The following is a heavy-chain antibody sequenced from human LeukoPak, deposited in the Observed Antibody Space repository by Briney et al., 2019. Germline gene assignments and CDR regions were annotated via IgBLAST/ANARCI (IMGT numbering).Heavy chain of an antibody. CDR3: ERSSSGYYPPYYFDY. CDR2: IYYSGST. CDR1: GCSISSYY. D-gene: IGHD3-22*01. J-gene: IGHJ4*02. Sequence: SETLSLTCTVSGCSISSYYWSWILQPPGKGLDWMGYIYYSGSTNYNPSLKSRVTISVDTSKNQFSLKLSSVTAADTDVYSCERSSSGYYPPYYFDYWGQGTMVTVSS. V-gene: IGHV4-59*01.